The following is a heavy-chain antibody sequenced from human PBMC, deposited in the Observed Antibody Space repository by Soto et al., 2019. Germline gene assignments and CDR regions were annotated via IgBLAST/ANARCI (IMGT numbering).Heavy chain of an antibody. V-gene: IGHV3-9*01. D-gene: IGHD3-10*01. J-gene: IGHJ6*02. Sequence: EVQLVESGGGLVQPGRSLRLSCAASGFSFEDYAMHWVRQAPGKGLEWVSGIAWNSDIIGYADSVKGRFTISRDNGKNSLYLQMNSLRPEDTALYYGAKDHYGSAIYGRDVWGQGTMVTVSS. CDR2: IAWNSDII. CDR1: GFSFEDYA. CDR3: AKDHYGSAIYGRDV.